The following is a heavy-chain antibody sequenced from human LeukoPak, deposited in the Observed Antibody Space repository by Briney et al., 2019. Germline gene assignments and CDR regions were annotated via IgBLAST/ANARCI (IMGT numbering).Heavy chain of an antibody. CDR2: ISSSSSYI. J-gene: IGHJ4*02. D-gene: IGHD6-6*01. V-gene: IGHV3-21*01. CDR3: ARDTSGSSSLFDY. Sequence: GGSLGLSCAASGFTFSSYSMNWVRQAPGKGLEWVSSISSSSSYIYYADSVKGRFTISRDNAKNSLYLQMNSLRAEDTAVYYCARDTSGSSSLFDYWGQGTLVTVSS. CDR1: GFTFSSYS.